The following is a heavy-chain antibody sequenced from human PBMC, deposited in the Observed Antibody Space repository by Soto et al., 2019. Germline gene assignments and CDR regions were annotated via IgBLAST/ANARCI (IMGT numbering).Heavy chain of an antibody. V-gene: IGHV3-7*01. CDR3: ARALSIAAAGDWFDP. CDR1: GFTFSSYW. D-gene: IGHD6-13*01. CDR2: IKQDGSEK. J-gene: IGHJ5*02. Sequence: EVQLLESGGALVQPGGSLRLSCAASGFTFSSYWMSWVRQAPGKGLEWVANIKQDGSEKYYVDSVKGRFTISRDNAKNSLYLQMNSLRAEDTAVYYCARALSIAAAGDWFDPWGQGTLVTVSS.